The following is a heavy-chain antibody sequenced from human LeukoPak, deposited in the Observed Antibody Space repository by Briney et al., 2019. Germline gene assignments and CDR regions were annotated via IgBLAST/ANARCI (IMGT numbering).Heavy chain of an antibody. V-gene: IGHV4-34*01. D-gene: IGHD2-8*01. CDR3: ARIRCVSGPEICYNH. CDR2: VSPDGYD. Sequence: SETLSLTCGVSGVSLTDYYWSWIRQSPGKGLEWIGEVSPDGYDKYNPSLKSRVSISVDRSENQLSLRLSSVTAADTAISYCARIRCVSGPEICYNHWAQGSLVTVSS. CDR1: GVSLTDYY. J-gene: IGHJ5*02.